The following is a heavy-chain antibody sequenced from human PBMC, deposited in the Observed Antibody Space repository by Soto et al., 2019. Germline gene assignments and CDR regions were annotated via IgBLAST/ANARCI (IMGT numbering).Heavy chain of an antibody. V-gene: IGHV4-31*03. CDR3: AIAPGDYYDSSGSLYFDY. CDR1: GVSISSGGYY. CDR2: IYYSGNT. Sequence: QVQLQESGPGLVKPSQTLSLTCTVSGVSISSGGYYWSWIRQHPVKGLEWIGYIYYSGNTYYNPSLKSRVAISVDTSKNQFSLKLSSVTAADTAVYYCAIAPGDYYDSSGSLYFDYWGQGTLVTVSS. J-gene: IGHJ4*02. D-gene: IGHD3-22*01.